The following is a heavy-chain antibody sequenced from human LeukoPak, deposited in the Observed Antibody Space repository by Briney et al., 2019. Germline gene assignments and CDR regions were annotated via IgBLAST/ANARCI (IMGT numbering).Heavy chain of an antibody. CDR1: GYTFTDYY. V-gene: IGHV1-24*01. J-gene: IGHJ4*02. CDR3: AGEQWLDFRIFDY. CDR2: FDPEDGET. Sequence: ASVKVSCKASGYTFTDYYLHWVRQAPGQGLEWMGGFDPEDGETIYAQKFQGRVTMTEDTSTDTAYMELSSLRSEDTAVYYCAGEQWLDFRIFDYWGQGTLVTVSS. D-gene: IGHD6-19*01.